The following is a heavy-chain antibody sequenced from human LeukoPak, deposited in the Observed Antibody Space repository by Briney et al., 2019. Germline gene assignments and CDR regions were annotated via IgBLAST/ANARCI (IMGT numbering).Heavy chain of an antibody. CDR3: ASTLYSSGWYVLDAFDI. Sequence: SETLSLTCAVYGGSFSGYYWSWIRQPPGKGLERIGEINHSGSTNYNPSLKSRVTISVDTSKNQFSLKLSSVTAADTAVYYCASTLYSSGWYVLDAFDIWGQGTMVTVSS. J-gene: IGHJ3*02. D-gene: IGHD6-19*01. CDR2: INHSGST. CDR1: GGSFSGYY. V-gene: IGHV4-34*01.